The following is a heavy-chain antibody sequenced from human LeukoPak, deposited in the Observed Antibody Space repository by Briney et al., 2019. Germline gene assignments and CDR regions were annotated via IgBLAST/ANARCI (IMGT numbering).Heavy chain of an antibody. CDR2: INWNGGST. CDR1: GFTFDDYD. Sequence: RPGGSLRLSCAASGFTFDDYDMSWVRQAPGKGLEWVSGINWNGGSTGYADSVKGRFTISRDNSKNTVYLQMNSLTVEDTAVYYCARGLPLQFIVRALDPRGRGTLVTVSS. D-gene: IGHD5/OR15-5a*01. CDR3: ARGLPLQFIVRALDP. V-gene: IGHV3-20*04. J-gene: IGHJ5*02.